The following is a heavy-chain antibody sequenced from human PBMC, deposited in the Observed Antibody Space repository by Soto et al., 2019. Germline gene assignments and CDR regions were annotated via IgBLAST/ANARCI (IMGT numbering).Heavy chain of an antibody. Sequence: QVQLQESGPGLVKPSQTLSLTCTVSGGSISSGGYYWSWIRQHPGKGLEWIGYIYYSGSTYYNPSRNTRVTISVDTSKSRSSLKLSSVTAAETAVNFCARVGGINWFDPWGQGTTGTVSS. CDR2: IYYSGST. D-gene: IGHD3-16*01. CDR1: GGSISSGGYY. V-gene: IGHV4-31*03. CDR3: ARVGGINWFDP. J-gene: IGHJ5*02.